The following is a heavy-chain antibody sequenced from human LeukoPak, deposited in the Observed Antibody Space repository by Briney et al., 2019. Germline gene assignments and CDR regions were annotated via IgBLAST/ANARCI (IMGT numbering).Heavy chain of an antibody. CDR1: GESLNYYY. CDR3: AGGYSSSSAPD. CDR2: VFDGKTT. J-gene: IGHJ4*02. Sequence: SDTLSLTCAVYGESLNYYYWSWIRQSPEKGLEWIGEVFDGKTTNYNPSLKSRVTISVDTSKSQFSLKLTSVTAADTAVYYCAGGYSSSSAPDWGQGTLVTVS. D-gene: IGHD6-6*01. V-gene: IGHV4-34*12.